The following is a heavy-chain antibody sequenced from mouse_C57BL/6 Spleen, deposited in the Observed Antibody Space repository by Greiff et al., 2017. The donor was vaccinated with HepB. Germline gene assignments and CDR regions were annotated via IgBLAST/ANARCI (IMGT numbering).Heavy chain of an antibody. V-gene: IGHV1-82*01. CDR1: GFAFSSYW. CDR2: IYPGAGDT. Sequence: QVQLQQSGPELVKPGASVKISCTASGFAFSSYWMNWVQQTPEKGLEWIERIYPGAGDTNYTGKFKGKATLSADKSTSTDYMQLSSLTSEDSAVYDCARSKLGRDYAMDYWGQGTSVT. CDR3: ARSKLGRDYAMDY. D-gene: IGHD4-1*01. J-gene: IGHJ4*01.